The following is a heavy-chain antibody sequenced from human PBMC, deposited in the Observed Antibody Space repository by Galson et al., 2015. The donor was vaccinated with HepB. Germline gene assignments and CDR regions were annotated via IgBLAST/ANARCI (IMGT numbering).Heavy chain of an antibody. V-gene: IGHV3-66*02. CDR1: GFTVSSNY. CDR3: ARHSSQMASAADY. J-gene: IGHJ4*02. D-gene: IGHD6-13*01. Sequence: SLRLSCAASGFTVSSNYMSWVRQAPGKGLEWVSVIFSGGTTFYADSVKGRFTISRDNSKNTLYLQMNSLRPEDTAIYYCARHSSQMASAADYWGQGALVSVSS. CDR2: IFSGGTT.